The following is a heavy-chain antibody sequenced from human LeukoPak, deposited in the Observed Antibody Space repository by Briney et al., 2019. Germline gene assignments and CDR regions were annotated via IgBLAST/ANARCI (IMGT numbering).Heavy chain of an antibody. Sequence: GGSLRLSCAASGFTFSSYSMNWVRQAPGKGLEWVSSISSSSSYIYYADSVKGRFTISRDNAKNSLYLQMKSLRAEDTAVYYCARGLTGWLPFDYWGQGTLVTASS. D-gene: IGHD5-12*01. CDR1: GFTFSSYS. J-gene: IGHJ4*02. CDR3: ARGLTGWLPFDY. V-gene: IGHV3-21*01. CDR2: ISSSSSYI.